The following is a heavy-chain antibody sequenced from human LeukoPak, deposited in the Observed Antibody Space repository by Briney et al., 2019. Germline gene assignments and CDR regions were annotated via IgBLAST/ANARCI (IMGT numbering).Heavy chain of an antibody. J-gene: IGHJ4*02. V-gene: IGHV3-11*04. D-gene: IGHD6-13*01. CDR3: ARGGPAAGRFDY. Sequence: GGSLRLSCAASGFTFSDYYMTWIRQAPGKGLEWVSYISSSSGNMIYYTDSVKGRFTISRDNSKNTLYLQMNSLRAEDTAVYYCARGGPAAGRFDYWGQGTLVTVSS. CDR1: GFTFSDYY. CDR2: ISSSSGNMI.